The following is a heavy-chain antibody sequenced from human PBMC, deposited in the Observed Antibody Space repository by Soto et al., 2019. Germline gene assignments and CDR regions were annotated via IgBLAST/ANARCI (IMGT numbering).Heavy chain of an antibody. D-gene: IGHD6-19*01. Sequence: PGGSLRLSCAASGFTFSSYAMSWVRQAPGKGLEWVSAISGSGGSTYYADSVKGRFTISRDNSKNTLYLQMNSLRAEDTAVYYCARDGQWLVQGYYGMDVWGQGTTVTVSS. V-gene: IGHV3-23*01. J-gene: IGHJ6*02. CDR1: GFTFSSYA. CDR2: ISGSGGST. CDR3: ARDGQWLVQGYYGMDV.